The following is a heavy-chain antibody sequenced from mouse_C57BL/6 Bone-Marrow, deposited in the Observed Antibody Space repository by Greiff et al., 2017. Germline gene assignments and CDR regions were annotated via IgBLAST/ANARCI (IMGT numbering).Heavy chain of an antibody. CDR1: GYTFTSDG. Sequence: QVQLQQSGAELARPGASVKLSCKASGYTFTSDGISWVKQRTGQGLEWIGEIYPRSGNTDYNEKFKGKATLTADKSSSTAYMALRSLTTESSAVYVCARRQLNPLFAYWGQGTLVTVSA. CDR3: ARRQLNPLFAY. CDR2: IYPRSGNT. D-gene: IGHD3-2*02. V-gene: IGHV1-81*01. J-gene: IGHJ3*01.